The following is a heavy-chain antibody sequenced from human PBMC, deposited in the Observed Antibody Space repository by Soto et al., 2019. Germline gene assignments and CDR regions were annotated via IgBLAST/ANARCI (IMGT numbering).Heavy chain of an antibody. Sequence: SETLSLTCTVSGGSISSYYWSWIRQPPGKGLEWIGYIYYSGSTNYNPSLKSRVTISVDTSKNQFSLKLSSVTAADTAVYYCAREGRYKNYYYSGMDVWGQGTTVTVSS. V-gene: IGHV4-59*01. CDR1: GGSISSYY. CDR3: AREGRYKNYYYSGMDV. J-gene: IGHJ6*02. CDR2: IYYSGST. D-gene: IGHD5-12*01.